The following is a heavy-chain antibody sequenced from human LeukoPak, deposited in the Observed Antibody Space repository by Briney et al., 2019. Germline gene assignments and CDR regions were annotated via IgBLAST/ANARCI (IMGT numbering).Heavy chain of an antibody. CDR2: ISGSGGST. Sequence: GGSLRLSCAASGFTFSSYAMSWVRQAPGKGLEWVSAISGSGGSTYYADSVKGRFTISRDNSKNTLYLQMNSLRAEDTAVYYCAKDRDIVVVPAAMFLFDHWGQGTLVTVSS. CDR1: GFTFSSYA. D-gene: IGHD2-2*01. V-gene: IGHV3-23*01. J-gene: IGHJ4*02. CDR3: AKDRDIVVVPAAMFLFDH.